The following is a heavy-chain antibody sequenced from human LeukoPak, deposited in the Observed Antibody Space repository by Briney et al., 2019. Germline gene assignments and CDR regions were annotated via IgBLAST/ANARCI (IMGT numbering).Heavy chain of an antibody. Sequence: WASVKVSCKASGYTFTSYDINWVRQATGQGLEWMGWMNPNSGNTGYAQKFQGRVTITRNTSISTAYMELSSLRSEDTAVYYCAREEYSSSSWDYWGQGTLVTVSS. V-gene: IGHV1-8*03. CDR2: MNPNSGNT. D-gene: IGHD6-6*01. CDR3: AREEYSSSSWDY. CDR1: GYTFTSYD. J-gene: IGHJ4*02.